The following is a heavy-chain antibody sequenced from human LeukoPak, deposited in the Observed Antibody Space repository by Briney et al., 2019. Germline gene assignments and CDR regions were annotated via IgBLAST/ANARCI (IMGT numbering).Heavy chain of an antibody. CDR1: GYTFTSYA. D-gene: IGHD3-10*01. V-gene: IGHV1-3*01. J-gene: IGHJ4*02. Sequence: GASVKVSCKASGYTFTSYAMHWVRQAPGQRLEWMGWINAGNGNTKYSQKFQGRVTITRDTSASTAYMELSSLRSDDTAVYYCARGPYYGSGSYYSPEWSLDYWGQGTLVTVSS. CDR2: INAGNGNT. CDR3: ARGPYYGSGSYYSPEWSLDY.